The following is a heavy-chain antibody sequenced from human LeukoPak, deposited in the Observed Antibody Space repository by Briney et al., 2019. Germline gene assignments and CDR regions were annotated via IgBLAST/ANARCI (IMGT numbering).Heavy chain of an antibody. J-gene: IGHJ6*03. V-gene: IGHV3-23*01. CDR2: ISGSGGST. Sequence: AGGSLRLSCAASGFTFSSYAMSWVRQAPGKGLEWVSAISGSGGSTYYADSVKGRFTISRDNSKNTLYLQMNSLRAEDTAVYYCAKGPSGSLEISYYYMDVWGKGTTVTISS. D-gene: IGHD5-24*01. CDR1: GFTFSSYA. CDR3: AKGPSGSLEISYYYMDV.